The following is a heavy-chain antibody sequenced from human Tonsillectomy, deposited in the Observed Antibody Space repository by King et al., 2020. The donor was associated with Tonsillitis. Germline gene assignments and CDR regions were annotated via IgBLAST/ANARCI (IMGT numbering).Heavy chain of an antibody. J-gene: IGHJ3*02. D-gene: IGHD2-2*01. V-gene: IGHV3-23*04. CDR1: GFTFSSYA. CDR2: ISGSGGNT. Sequence: VQLVESGGGLVQPGGSLRLSCAASGFTFSSYAMSWVRQAPGKGLEWVSAISGSGGNTYYADSVKGRFTISRDNSKNTRCLQMNSLRAEDTAIYYCAKDAAVVPAARVDAFDIWGQGTMVTVSS. CDR3: AKDAAVVPAARVDAFDI.